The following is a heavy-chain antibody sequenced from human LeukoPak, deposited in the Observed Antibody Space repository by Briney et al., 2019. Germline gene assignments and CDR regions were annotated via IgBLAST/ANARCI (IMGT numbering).Heavy chain of an antibody. J-gene: IGHJ2*01. V-gene: IGHV4-34*01. Sequence: SETLSLTCAVYGGSFSGYYWSWIRQPPGKGLEWIGEINHSGSTNYNPSLKSRVTISVDTSKNQFSLKLSSVTAADTAVYYCARHPLTTVVTPFWYFDLWGRGTLVTVSS. D-gene: IGHD4-17*01. CDR3: ARHPLTTVVTPFWYFDL. CDR2: INHSGST. CDR1: GGSFSGYY.